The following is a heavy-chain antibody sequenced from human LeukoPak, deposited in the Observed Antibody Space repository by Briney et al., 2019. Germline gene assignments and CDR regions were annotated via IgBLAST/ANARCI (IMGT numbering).Heavy chain of an antibody. CDR2: IYSGGST. D-gene: IGHD1-26*01. CDR3: ALEGPSGSYD. CDR1: GFTVISNY. Sequence: GGSLRLSCAASGFTVISNYMSWVRQAPGKGLEWVSIIYSGGSTYYADSVKGRFTISRDNSKNTLYLQMNSLGAEDTAVYYCALEGPSGSYDWGQGTLVTASS. V-gene: IGHV3-66*01. J-gene: IGHJ4*02.